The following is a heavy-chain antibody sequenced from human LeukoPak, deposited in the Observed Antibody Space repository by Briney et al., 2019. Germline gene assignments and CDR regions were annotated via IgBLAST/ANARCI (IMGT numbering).Heavy chain of an antibody. D-gene: IGHD3-22*01. V-gene: IGHV3-21*01. J-gene: IGHJ5*02. CDR3: ARSPYYYDSIGFDP. CDR1: GFTFSSYS. CDR2: ISSSSSYI. Sequence: AGSLRLSCAASGFTFSSYSKNWVRQAPGKGLEWISSISSSSSYIYYADSVKGRFTISRDNAKNSLYLQMNSLRSEDTAVYYCARSPYYYDSIGFDPWGQGTLVTVSS.